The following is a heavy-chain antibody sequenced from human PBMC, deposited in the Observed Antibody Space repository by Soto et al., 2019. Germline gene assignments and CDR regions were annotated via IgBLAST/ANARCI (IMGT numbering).Heavy chain of an antibody. CDR2: IYWSGDE. V-gene: IGHV2-5*01. CDR3: ARGLATLPVFAFDI. D-gene: IGHD6-6*01. J-gene: IGHJ3*02. Sequence: SVPTLVNPTQTLTLTCSFSGFSLSTSGVGVGWIRQSPGKALEWLALIYWSGDEHYRPSLKSRLSITKDTSKNHVVLIMTDMEPVDTATYYCARGLATLPVFAFDIWGQGTMVTVSS. CDR1: GFSLSTSGVG.